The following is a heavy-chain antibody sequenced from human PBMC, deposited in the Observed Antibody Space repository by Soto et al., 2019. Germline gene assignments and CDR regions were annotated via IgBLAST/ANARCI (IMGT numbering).Heavy chain of an antibody. CDR1: GGSFSGHY. CDR2: INHSGVT. V-gene: IGHV4-34*01. CDR3: ARGKYRRDY. Sequence: SETLSLTCAVYGGSFSGHYWNWIRQPPGKGLEWIGEINHSGVTKYNPSLKSRVTISVDTSKNQFFLNLRSVTAADTAVYYCARGKYRRDYWGQGTLVTVSS. J-gene: IGHJ4*02. D-gene: IGHD3-16*02.